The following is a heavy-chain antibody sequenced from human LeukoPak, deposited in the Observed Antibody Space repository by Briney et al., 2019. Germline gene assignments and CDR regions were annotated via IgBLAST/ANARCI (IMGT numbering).Heavy chain of an antibody. Sequence: PGGSLRLSCAAPGFTFSSYAMSWVRQAPGKGLEWVSAISGSGGSTYYADSVKGRFTISRDNSKNTLYLQMNSLRAEDTAVYYCAKGDVDTAMVTTGPDAFDIWGQGTMVTVSS. CDR2: ISGSGGST. V-gene: IGHV3-23*01. CDR1: GFTFSSYA. CDR3: AKGDVDTAMVTTGPDAFDI. D-gene: IGHD5-18*01. J-gene: IGHJ3*02.